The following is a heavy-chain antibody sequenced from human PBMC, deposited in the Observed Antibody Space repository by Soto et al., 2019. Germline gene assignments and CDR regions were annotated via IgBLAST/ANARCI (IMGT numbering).Heavy chain of an antibody. J-gene: IGHJ6*02. D-gene: IGHD3-10*01. CDR2: INSDGSST. CDR1: GFTFSSYW. CDR3: ARASLNPGYYYGSEPYGMDV. Sequence: GGSLRLSCAASGFTFSSYWMHWVRQAPGKGLVWVSRINSDGSSTSYADSVKGRFTISRDNAKNTLYLQMNSLRAEDTAVYYCARASLNPGYYYGSEPYGMDVWGQGTTVTVSS. V-gene: IGHV3-74*01.